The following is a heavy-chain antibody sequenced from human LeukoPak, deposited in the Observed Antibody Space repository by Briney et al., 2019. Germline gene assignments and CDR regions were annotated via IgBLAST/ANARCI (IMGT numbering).Heavy chain of an antibody. J-gene: IGHJ3*02. V-gene: IGHV4-59*01. Sequence: PSETLSLTCTVSGGSISSYYWSWIRQPPGKGLEWIGYIYYSGSTNYNPSLKSRVTISVDTSKNQFSLKLSSVTAADTAVYYCASGDYYDSSGYYFPFDIWGQGTMVTVSS. CDR1: GGSISSYY. CDR3: ASGDYYDSSGYYFPFDI. D-gene: IGHD3-22*01. CDR2: IYYSGST.